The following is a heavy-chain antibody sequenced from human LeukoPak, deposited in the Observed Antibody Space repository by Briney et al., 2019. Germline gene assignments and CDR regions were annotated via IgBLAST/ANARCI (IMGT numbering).Heavy chain of an antibody. CDR3: AKDGPPGSAALEH. J-gene: IGHJ1*01. V-gene: IGHV3-11*01. CDR1: GFTFSDYY. D-gene: IGHD3-10*01. CDR2: ISSSGSTI. Sequence: GGSLRLSCAASGFTFSDYYMSWIRQAPGKGLEWVSYISSSGSTIYYADSVKGRFTISRDNFKDTVYLQMNSLRVEDTALYYCAKDGPPGSAALEHWGQGTLVTVSS.